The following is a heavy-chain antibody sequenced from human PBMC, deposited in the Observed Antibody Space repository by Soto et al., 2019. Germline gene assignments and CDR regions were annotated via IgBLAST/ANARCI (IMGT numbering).Heavy chain of an antibody. CDR3: ARLNYDGSGYYYYYYGMDV. D-gene: IGHD3-22*01. V-gene: IGHV4-34*01. CDR2: INHSGNT. J-gene: IGHJ6*02. Sequence: SETLSLTCAVYGGSFSGYYWSWIRQPPGKGLEWIGEINHSGNTNYNPSLKSRVTISVDTSKNQFSLKLSSVTAADTAVYYCARLNYDGSGYYYYYYGMDVWGQGTTVTVSS. CDR1: GGSFSGYY.